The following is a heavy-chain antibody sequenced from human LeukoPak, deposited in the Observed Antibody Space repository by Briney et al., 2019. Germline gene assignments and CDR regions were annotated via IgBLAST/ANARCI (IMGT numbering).Heavy chain of an antibody. CDR1: GFTISSYG. CDR2: IWYDGSNK. Sequence: PGGSLRLSCAASGFTISSYGMHWVRQAPGKGLEWVAVIWYDGSNKYYADSVKGRFTISRDNSKNTLYLQMNSLRAEDTAVYYCARVGLDSKDYYYYGMDVWGQGTTVTVSS. D-gene: IGHD3/OR15-3a*01. J-gene: IGHJ6*02. CDR3: ARVGLDSKDYYYYGMDV. V-gene: IGHV3-33*01.